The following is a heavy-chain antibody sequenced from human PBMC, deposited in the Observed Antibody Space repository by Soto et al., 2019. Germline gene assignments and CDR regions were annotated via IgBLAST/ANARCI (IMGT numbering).Heavy chain of an antibody. J-gene: IGHJ4*02. Sequence: QVQLVESGGGVVQPGRSLRLSCAASGFTFSSYGMHWVRQAPGKGLEWVAVISYDGSNKYYADSVKGRFTISRDNSKNTLYLQMNSLRAEDTAVYYCAIPLLAGPYYLDYWGQGTLVTVSS. CDR1: GFTFSSYG. D-gene: IGHD6-19*01. CDR3: AIPLLAGPYYLDY. CDR2: ISYDGSNK. V-gene: IGHV3-30*03.